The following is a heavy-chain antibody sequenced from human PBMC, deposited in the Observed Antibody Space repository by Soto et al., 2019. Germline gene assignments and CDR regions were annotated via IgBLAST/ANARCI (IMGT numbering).Heavy chain of an antibody. CDR2: IKQDGGST. D-gene: IGHD4-4*01. V-gene: IGHV3-7*03. J-gene: IGHJ6*03. Sequence: PGGSLRLSCAASGFNFSNYWMTCVRQAPGKGLEWVTNIKQDGGSTYYADSGKGRFTISRDNAKNTLYLQMNSLRAEDTAVYYCAKVPANPTVADFKNSNYGSGYYYYYMDVWGKGTTVTVSS. CDR3: AKVPANPTVADFKNSNYGSGYYYYYMDV. CDR1: GFNFSNYW.